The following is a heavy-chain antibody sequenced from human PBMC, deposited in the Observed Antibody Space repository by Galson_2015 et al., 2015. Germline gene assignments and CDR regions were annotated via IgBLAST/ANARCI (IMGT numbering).Heavy chain of an antibody. CDR2: IAWDGGFT. J-gene: IGHJ4*02. Sequence: SLRLSCAASGFIFYDYTIHWVRQAPGKGLEWVSLIAWDGGFTYYADSVRGRFTISRDNNKNSVYLEMNSLTTADTAFYYCASSLGYAEAFDSWSLGTLITVSS. CDR3: ASSLGYAEAFDS. V-gene: IGHV3-43*01. D-gene: IGHD5-12*01. CDR1: GFIFYDYT.